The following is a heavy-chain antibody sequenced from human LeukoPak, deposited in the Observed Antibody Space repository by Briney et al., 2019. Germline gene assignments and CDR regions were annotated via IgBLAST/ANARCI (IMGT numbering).Heavy chain of an antibody. V-gene: IGHV1-69*13. D-gene: IGHD2-15*01. CDR1: GGTFSSYA. J-gene: IGHJ5*02. Sequence: ASVKVSCKASGGTFSSYAISWVRQAPGQGLEWMGGIIPIFGTANYAQKFQGRVTITADESTSTAYMELSSLRSEDTAVYYCARGGLRFYCSGGSCHLNWFDPWGQGALVTVSS. CDR2: IIPIFGTA. CDR3: ARGGLRFYCSGGSCHLNWFDP.